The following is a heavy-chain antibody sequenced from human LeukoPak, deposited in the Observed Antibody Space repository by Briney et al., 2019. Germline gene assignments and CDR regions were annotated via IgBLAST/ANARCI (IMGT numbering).Heavy chain of an antibody. CDR2: ISSRSSTI. J-gene: IGHJ2*01. CDR3: ARGVGYFDL. D-gene: IGHD1-26*01. CDR1: GFTFNSYS. V-gene: IGHV3-48*02. Sequence: PGGSLRLSCAASGFTFNSYSMNWVRQAPGKGLEWVSYISSRSSTIDYADSVNGRFTISRDNAKNSLYLQMNSLRDEDTAVYYCARGVGYFDLWGRDTQGTVSS.